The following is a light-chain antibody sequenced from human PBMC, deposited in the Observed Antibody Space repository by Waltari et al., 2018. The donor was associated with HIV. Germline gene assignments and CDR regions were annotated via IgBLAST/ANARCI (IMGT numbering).Light chain of an antibody. CDR2: DAS. CDR3: QQRYTWPLT. V-gene: IGKV3-11*01. CDR1: QSVSKF. J-gene: IGKJ4*01. Sequence: EVELTQSPATLSLSPGERATLSCRASQSVSKFLAWYQQKPGQAPRLLIYDASNRATDIPARFSGSGSGTDFTLTISSLESEDFAVYYCQQRYTWPLTFGGGPGWRSN.